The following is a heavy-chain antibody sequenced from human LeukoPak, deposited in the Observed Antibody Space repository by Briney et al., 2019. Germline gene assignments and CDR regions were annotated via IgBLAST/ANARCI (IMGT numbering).Heavy chain of an antibody. V-gene: IGHV4-34*01. CDR3: ASDRQQLALDY. J-gene: IGHJ4*02. Sequence: SETLSLTCAVYGGSFSGYYWSWIRQPPGKGLEWIGEINHSGSTNYNPSLKSRVTISVDTSKNQFSLKLSSVTAADTAVYYCASDRQQLALDYWGQGTLVTVSS. D-gene: IGHD6-13*01. CDR2: INHSGST. CDR1: GGSFSGYY.